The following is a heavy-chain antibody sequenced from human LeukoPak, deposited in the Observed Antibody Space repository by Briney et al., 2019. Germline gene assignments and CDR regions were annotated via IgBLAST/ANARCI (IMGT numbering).Heavy chain of an antibody. CDR2: IYYSGST. CDR3: ARGAGGTARFYYYYGMDV. D-gene: IGHD2-15*01. J-gene: IGHJ6*02. CDR1: GGSISSGGYY. V-gene: IGHV4-31*03. Sequence: SETLSLTCTVSGGSISSGGYYWSWIRQHPGKGLEWIGYIYYSGSTYYNPSLKSRVTISVDTSKNQFSLKLSSVTAADTAVYYCARGAGGTARFYYYYGMDVWGQGTTVTVSS.